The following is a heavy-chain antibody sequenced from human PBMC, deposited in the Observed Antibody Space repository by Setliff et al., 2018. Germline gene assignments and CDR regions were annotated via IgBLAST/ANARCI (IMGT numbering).Heavy chain of an antibody. D-gene: IGHD5-18*01. CDR1: GGTFSSYA. J-gene: IGHJ6*02. CDR2: IIPILGIA. CDR3: ASLSGGELWSHYGMDV. Sequence: SVKVSCKASGGTFSSYAISWVRQAPGQGLEWMGGIIPILGIANYAQKFQGSVTITAGESTSTAYMELSSLRSEDTAVYYCASLSGGELWSHYGMDVWGQGTTVTVSS. V-gene: IGHV1-69*10.